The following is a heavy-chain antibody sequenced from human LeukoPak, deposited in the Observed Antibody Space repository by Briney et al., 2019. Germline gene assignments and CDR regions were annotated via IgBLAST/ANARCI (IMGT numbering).Heavy chain of an antibody. CDR1: GYTFTSYD. J-gene: IGHJ4*02. V-gene: IGHV1-8*03. Sequence: ASVKVSCKASGYTFTSYDINWVRQATGQGLEWMGWMNPNSGNTGYVQKFQGRVTITRNTSISTAYMELSSLRSEDTAVYYCARAGSSTSSAFDYWGQGTLVTVSS. D-gene: IGHD2-2*01. CDR2: MNPNSGNT. CDR3: ARAGSSTSSAFDY.